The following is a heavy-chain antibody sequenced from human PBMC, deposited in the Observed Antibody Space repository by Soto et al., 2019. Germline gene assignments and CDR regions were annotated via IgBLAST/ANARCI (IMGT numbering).Heavy chain of an antibody. CDR2: IYYSGST. J-gene: IGHJ6*02. CDR3: ARGGILNQIHYYGMDV. CDR1: GGSISSGDYY. D-gene: IGHD2-15*01. V-gene: IGHV4-30-4*01. Sequence: QVQLQESGPGLVKPSQTLSLTCTVSGGSISSGDYYWSWIRQPPGKGLEWIGYIYYSGSTYYNPSLKSRVTISXXTXKXXFSLKLSSVTAADTAVYYCARGGILNQIHYYGMDVWGQGTTVTVSS.